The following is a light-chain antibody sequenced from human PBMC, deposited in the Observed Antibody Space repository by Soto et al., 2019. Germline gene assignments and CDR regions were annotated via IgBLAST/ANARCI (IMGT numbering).Light chain of an antibody. Sequence: EIVMTQPPLSLSVTPGQPAAISCKSSQSLLHSDGKTYVYWYLQKSGQSPQLLIYETSNRFSGVPDRFSGSGSGTDFTLKISRVEAEDVGVYFCMQSIQVPYTFGQGTRLEIK. V-gene: IGKV2D-29*02. CDR3: MQSIQVPYT. J-gene: IGKJ5*01. CDR1: QSLLHSDGKTY. CDR2: ETS.